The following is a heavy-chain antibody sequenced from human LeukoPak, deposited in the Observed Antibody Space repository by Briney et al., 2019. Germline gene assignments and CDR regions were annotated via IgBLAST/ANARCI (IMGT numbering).Heavy chain of an antibody. J-gene: IGHJ4*02. V-gene: IGHV3-30-3*02. CDR2: ISYDGSNK. CDR3: AKQQPYDSSGYSPS. CDR1: GFTFSSYA. D-gene: IGHD3-22*01. Sequence: PGGSLRLSCAASGFTFSSYAMHWVRQAPGKGLEWVAVISYDGSNKYYADSVKGRFTISRDNSKNTLYLQMNSLRAEDTAVYYCAKQQPYDSSGYSPSWGQGTLVTVSS.